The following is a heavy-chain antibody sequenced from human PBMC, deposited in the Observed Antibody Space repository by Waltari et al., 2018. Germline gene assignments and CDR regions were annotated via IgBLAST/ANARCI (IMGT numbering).Heavy chain of an antibody. D-gene: IGHD2-21*02. V-gene: IGHV7-4-1*02. Sequence: QVQLVQSGSELKKPGASVKVSCKASGYTFTSYAMNWVRQAPGHGLEWMGWINTNTGNPTYAQGFTGRFVFSLDTSVSTAYLQISSLKAEDTAVYYCARGMGNIVVVTANLNWFDPWGQGTLVTVSS. CDR2: INTNTGNP. J-gene: IGHJ5*02. CDR3: ARGMGNIVVVTANLNWFDP. CDR1: GYTFTSYA.